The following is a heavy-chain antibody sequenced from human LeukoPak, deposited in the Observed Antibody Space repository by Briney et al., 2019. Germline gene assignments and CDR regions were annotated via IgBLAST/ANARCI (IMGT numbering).Heavy chain of an antibody. Sequence: PGGSLRLSCAASGFTFIAYGMHWVRQAPGKGLEWVAVISYDGSNKYYADSVKGRFTISRDNSKSTLYLQMNSLRAEDTAVYYCATSVLGSKKPDFDYWGQGTLVTVSS. J-gene: IGHJ4*02. CDR1: GFTFIAYG. V-gene: IGHV3-30*03. CDR3: ATSVLGSKKPDFDY. D-gene: IGHD3-16*01. CDR2: ISYDGSNK.